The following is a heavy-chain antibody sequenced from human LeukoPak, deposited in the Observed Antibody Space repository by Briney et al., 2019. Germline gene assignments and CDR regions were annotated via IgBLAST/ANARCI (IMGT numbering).Heavy chain of an antibody. V-gene: IGHV3-48*01. J-gene: IGHJ4*02. CDR1: GFTFSSYS. Sequence: PGGSLRLSCAASGFTFSSYSMNWVRQAPGKGLEWVSYISSSSSTIYYADSVKGRFTISRDNAKNSLYLQMNSLRAEDTAVYYCAREFLYLVPAAPLDYWGQGTLVTVSS. CDR2: ISSSSSTI. CDR3: AREFLYLVPAAPLDY. D-gene: IGHD2-2*01.